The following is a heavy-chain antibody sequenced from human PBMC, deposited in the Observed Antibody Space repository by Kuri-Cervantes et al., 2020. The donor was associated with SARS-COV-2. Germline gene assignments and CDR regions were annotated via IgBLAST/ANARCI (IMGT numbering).Heavy chain of an antibody. D-gene: IGHD3-3*01. V-gene: IGHV3-11*04. CDR3: ARHGGGYGVAFDI. CDR2: ISSSGRTI. J-gene: IGHJ3*02. CDR1: GFTFSDYY. Sequence: GGSLRLSCITSGFTFSDYYMSWIRQAPGKGLEWISYISSSGRTIYYGDSVKGRFTISRDNAKNSLYLQMNSLRAEDTAVYYCARHGGGYGVAFDIWGQGTMVTVSS.